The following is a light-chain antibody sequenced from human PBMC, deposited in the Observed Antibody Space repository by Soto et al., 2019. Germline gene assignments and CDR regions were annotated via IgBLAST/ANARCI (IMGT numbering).Light chain of an antibody. J-gene: IGKJ2*01. V-gene: IGKV3-20*01. CDR1: QSVSISH. Sequence: EIVLTQSPGTLSLSPGERATLSCRASQSVSISHLAWYQQKPGQASRLLIYGASIRATGIPDRFSGCGSGTDFTLTISTLEPEDFAVYYCQQYGSTPRVTFGQGTKLEIK. CDR3: QQYGSTPRVT. CDR2: GAS.